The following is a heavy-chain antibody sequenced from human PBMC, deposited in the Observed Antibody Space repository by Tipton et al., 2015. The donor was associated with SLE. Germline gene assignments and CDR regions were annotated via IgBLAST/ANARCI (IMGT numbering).Heavy chain of an antibody. V-gene: IGHV4-39*01. Sequence: TLSLTCTVSGGSISSSSYYWGWIRQPPGKGLEWIGSIYYSGSTYYNPSLKSRVTISVDTPKNQFSLKLSSVTAADTAVYYCARLHSSSWYADYWGQGTLVTVSS. D-gene: IGHD6-13*01. CDR2: IYYSGST. J-gene: IGHJ4*02. CDR1: GGSISSSSYY. CDR3: ARLHSSSWYADY.